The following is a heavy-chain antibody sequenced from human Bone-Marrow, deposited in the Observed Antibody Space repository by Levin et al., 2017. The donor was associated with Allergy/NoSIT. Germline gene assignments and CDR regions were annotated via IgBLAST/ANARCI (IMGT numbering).Heavy chain of an antibody. V-gene: IGHV2-5*02. D-gene: IGHD6-19*01. CDR3: AHSISSGWYGSRWFDP. CDR1: GFSLSTSGVG. CDR2: IYWDDDK. J-gene: IGHJ5*02. Sequence: TLSLTCTFSGFSLSTSGVGVGWIRQPPGKALEWLALIYWDDDKRYSPSLKSRLTITKDTSKNQVVLTMTNMDPVDTATYYCAHSISSGWYGSRWFDPWGQGTLVTVSS.